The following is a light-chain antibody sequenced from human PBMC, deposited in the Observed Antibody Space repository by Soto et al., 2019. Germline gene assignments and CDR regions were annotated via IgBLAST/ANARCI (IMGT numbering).Light chain of an antibody. CDR3: LLYYGGAVV. Sequence: QAVVTQEPSLTVSPGGTVTLTCASSTGAVTSGYYPNWFQQNPGQAPRSLIYSTSNKYSWTPARFSGSLLGGKAALTLSGVQPEDEAEYYCLLYYGGAVVFGGGTKLTVL. V-gene: IGLV7-43*01. CDR2: STS. CDR1: TGAVTSGYY. J-gene: IGLJ2*01.